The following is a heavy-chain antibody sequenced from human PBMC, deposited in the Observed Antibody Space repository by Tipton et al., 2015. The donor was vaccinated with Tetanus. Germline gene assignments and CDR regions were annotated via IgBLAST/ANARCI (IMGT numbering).Heavy chain of an antibody. J-gene: IGHJ4*02. D-gene: IGHD3-3*01. V-gene: IGHV4-39*01. CDR3: ARHQSGYFTPFDY. CDR2: IYESGDT. Sequence: LRLSCTVSGGSIRGGTFYWGWIRQPPGKGLEWIGSIYESGDTYYIPSLKSRVTISVDTSKNQFSLNLNPMAAADTGVYYCARHQSGYFTPFDYWGQGSLVTVSS. CDR1: GGSIRGGTFY.